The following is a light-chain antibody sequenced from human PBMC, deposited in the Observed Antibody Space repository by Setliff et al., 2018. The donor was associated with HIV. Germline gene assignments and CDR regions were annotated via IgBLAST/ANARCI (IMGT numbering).Light chain of an antibody. Sequence: QSALAQPASVSGSPGQSFTISCTGTSSDIGRYSLVSWYQQYPGKAPKLMIYQATKRPSGVSNRFSGSKSGNTASLTISGLQAEDEADYYCCSNTGSNTYVFGSGTKVTVL. V-gene: IGLV2-23*01. CDR1: SSDIGRYSL. CDR2: QAT. CDR3: CSNTGSNTYV. J-gene: IGLJ1*01.